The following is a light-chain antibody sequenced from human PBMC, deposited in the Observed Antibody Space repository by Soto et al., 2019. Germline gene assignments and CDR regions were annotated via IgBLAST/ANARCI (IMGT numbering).Light chain of an antibody. CDR1: QGIRND. J-gene: IGKJ1*01. CDR3: QQYSDYSS. V-gene: IGKV1-6*01. CDR2: AAS. Sequence: AIQMTQSPSSLSASVGDRVTITCRASQGIRNDLGWYQQKPGKAPKLLIYAASSLQSGVPSRFSGSGSGTDFTLTISSLQPEDFATYYCQQYSDYSSFGHGTKVDIK.